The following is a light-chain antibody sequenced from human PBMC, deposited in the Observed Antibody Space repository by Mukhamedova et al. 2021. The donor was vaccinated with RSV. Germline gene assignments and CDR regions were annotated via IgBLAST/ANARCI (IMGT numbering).Light chain of an antibody. Sequence: WYQRRVHGKAPRLLIHDASNLETGVPSRFSGSGSGTDFTFTISSLQPEDIATYYCQQYDRIPITFGHGTRLETK. V-gene: IGKV1-33*01. J-gene: IGKJ5*01. CDR2: DAS. CDR3: QQYDRIPIT.